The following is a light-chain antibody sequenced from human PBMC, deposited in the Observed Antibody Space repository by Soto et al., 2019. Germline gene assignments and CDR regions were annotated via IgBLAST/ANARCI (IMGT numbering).Light chain of an antibody. CDR1: SSNIGNNY. J-gene: IGLJ3*02. Sequence: QAVVTQPPSVSAAPGQKVTISCSGSSSNIGNNYVSWYQQLPGTAPKLLIYDNNKRPSGIPDRFSGSKSGTSATLGITGLQTGDEADYYCGTWDSGLSAWVFGGGTKLTVL. CDR3: GTWDSGLSAWV. V-gene: IGLV1-51*01. CDR2: DNN.